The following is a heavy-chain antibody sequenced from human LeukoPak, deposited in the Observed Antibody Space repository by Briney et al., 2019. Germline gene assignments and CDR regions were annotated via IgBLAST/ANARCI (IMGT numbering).Heavy chain of an antibody. D-gene: IGHD2-2*01. V-gene: IGHV4-4*02. CDR3: ARAVRHCTSTFCYDWFDP. J-gene: IGHJ5*02. CDR2: IYHSGST. CDR1: GGSISTSNW. Sequence: PSGTLSLTCAVSGGSISTSNWWNWVRQPPGKGLEWIGEIYHSGSTNYNPSLKSRVTILIDKSKNPVSLKLTSVTAADTAVYYCARAVRHCTSTFCYDWFDPWGQGTLVTVSS.